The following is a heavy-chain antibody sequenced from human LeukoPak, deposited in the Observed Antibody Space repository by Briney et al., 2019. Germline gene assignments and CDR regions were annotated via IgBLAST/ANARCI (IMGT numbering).Heavy chain of an antibody. CDR1: GFTFSSYG. V-gene: IGHV3-30*18. CDR3: AKWNPIAAALDY. J-gene: IGHJ4*02. CDR2: ISYDGSNK. D-gene: IGHD6-13*01. Sequence: GGSLRLSCAASGFTFSSYGMHWVRQAPGNGLEWVAVISYDGSNKYYADSVKGRFTISRDNSKNTLYLQMNSLRAEDTAVYYCAKWNPIAAALDYWGQGTLVTVSS.